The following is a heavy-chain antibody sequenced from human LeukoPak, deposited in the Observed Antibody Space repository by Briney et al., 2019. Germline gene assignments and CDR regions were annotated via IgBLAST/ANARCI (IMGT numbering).Heavy chain of an antibody. CDR2: AHYTGSA. CDR1: SGSISSSISSYY. D-gene: IGHD3-22*01. V-gene: IGHV4-61*05. Sequence: SSETLSLTCTVSSGSISSSISSYYWSLIRQPPGKGLEWIGNAHYTGSADYNPSLTGRITTSVDTSKNQFSLKLSSVTAADTAVYYCARLTNYYYDSSGYYYSPSYYFDYWGQGTLVTVSS. CDR3: ARLTNYYYDSSGYYYSPSYYFDY. J-gene: IGHJ4*02.